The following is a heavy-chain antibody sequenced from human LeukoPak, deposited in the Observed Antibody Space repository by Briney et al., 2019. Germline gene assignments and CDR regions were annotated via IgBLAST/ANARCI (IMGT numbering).Heavy chain of an antibody. D-gene: IGHD4-4*01. CDR2: INPNSGGT. CDR3: ARGNDFSNSGPLLDY. J-gene: IGHJ4*02. CDR1: GYTFTGYY. Sequence: ASVTVSCKASGYTFTGYYMHWVRQAPGQGFEWMGWINPNSGGTNYAQNFQDRVTMTRDTSISTAYMELSRLRSDDTAVYYCARGNDFSNSGPLLDYWGQGTLVTVSS. V-gene: IGHV1-2*02.